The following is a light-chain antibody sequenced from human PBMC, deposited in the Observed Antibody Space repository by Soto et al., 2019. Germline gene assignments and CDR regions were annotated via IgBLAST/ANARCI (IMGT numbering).Light chain of an antibody. J-gene: IGKJ5*01. CDR1: QTVSNNY. V-gene: IGKV3-20*01. CDR3: QQYAGPPTT. CDR2: GAS. Sequence: EVVLTQSPGTLSLSPGDRATLSCRASQTVSNNYLAWCQQKPGQAPRVIMYGASRRATGIPDRFSGGGSGTDFTLTISRLEPEDFAVYFCQQYAGPPTTFGQGTRLEIK.